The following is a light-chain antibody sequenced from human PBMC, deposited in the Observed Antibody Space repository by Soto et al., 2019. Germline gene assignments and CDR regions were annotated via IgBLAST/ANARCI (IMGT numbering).Light chain of an antibody. V-gene: IGKV3-11*01. CDR3: QQRRYWPVT. J-gene: IGKJ1*01. CDR1: QSVSGY. CDR2: DAS. Sequence: ELVLTLSLAIVSMSPGERATLSCRASQSVSGYFALYLQKPGQAPRLLIYDASNRATGVPARFSGSGSGTDFTLTISCLEPEGFAVYYCQQRRYWPVTFGQGTKVEIK.